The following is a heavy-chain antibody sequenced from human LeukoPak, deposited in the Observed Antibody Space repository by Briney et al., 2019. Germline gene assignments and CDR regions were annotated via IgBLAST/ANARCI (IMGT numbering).Heavy chain of an antibody. CDR1: GYTFTCYY. CDR2: INPNSGGT. J-gene: IGHJ4*02. CDR3: ARDIAESGWYSD. Sequence: ASVKVSCKASGYTFTCYYMHWVRQAPGQGLEWMGWINPNSGGTNYAQKFQGWVTMTRDTSISTAYMELSRLRSDDTAVYYCARDIAESGWYSDWGQGTLVTVSS. V-gene: IGHV1-2*04. D-gene: IGHD6-19*01.